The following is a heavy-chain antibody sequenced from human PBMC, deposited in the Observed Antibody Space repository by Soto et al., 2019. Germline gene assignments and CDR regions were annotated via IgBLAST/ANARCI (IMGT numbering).Heavy chain of an antibody. Sequence: QVQLVQSGAEVKKPGASVKVSCKASGYTFTSYAMHWVRQAPGQRLEWMGRINAGNGNTKYSQKFQGRVTITRDTSASTAYMELSSLRSEDTAVYYCARVSGIAVAEVWGQGTLVTVSS. V-gene: IGHV1-3*01. CDR2: INAGNGNT. D-gene: IGHD6-19*01. CDR1: GYTFTSYA. CDR3: ARVSGIAVAEV. J-gene: IGHJ4*02.